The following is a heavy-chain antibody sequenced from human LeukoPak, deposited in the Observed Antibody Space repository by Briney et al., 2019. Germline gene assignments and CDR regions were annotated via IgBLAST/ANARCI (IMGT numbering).Heavy chain of an antibody. V-gene: IGHV4-4*07. J-gene: IGHJ5*02. D-gene: IGHD3-10*01. CDR3: ARDYYGSGSYYCHNWFDP. CDR1: GGSISSYY. CDR2: IYTSGST. Sequence: SETLSLTCTVSGGSISSYYWSWIRQPAGKGLEWIGRIYTSGSTNYNPSLKSRVTMSVDTSKNQFSLKLSSVTAADTAVYYCARDYYGSGSYYCHNWFDPWGQGTLVTVSS.